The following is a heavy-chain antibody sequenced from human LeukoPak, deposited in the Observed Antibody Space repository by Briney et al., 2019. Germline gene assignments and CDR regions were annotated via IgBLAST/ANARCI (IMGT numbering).Heavy chain of an antibody. D-gene: IGHD6-13*01. J-gene: IGHJ6*02. Sequence: GGSLRLSCAASGFTFDDYAMHWVRQAPGKGLEWVSGISWNSGSIGYADSVKGRFTISRDNAKNSLYLQMNSLRAEDTALYYCAKDIKGYSSSWYGSTVKQYYYYGMDVWGQGTTVTVSS. CDR1: GFTFDDYA. CDR3: AKDIKGYSSSWYGSTVKQYYYYGMDV. CDR2: ISWNSGSI. V-gene: IGHV3-9*01.